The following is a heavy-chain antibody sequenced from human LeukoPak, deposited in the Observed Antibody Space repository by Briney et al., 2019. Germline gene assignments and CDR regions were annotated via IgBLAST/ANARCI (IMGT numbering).Heavy chain of an antibody. CDR1: GFTFSSYS. CDR2: ISSSSSTI. V-gene: IGHV3-48*02. J-gene: IGHJ2*01. CDR3: ARGLLFSDWYFDL. Sequence: GGSLRLSCAASGFTFSSYSMNWVRQAPGKGLEWVSYISSSSSTIYYADSVKGRFTISRDNAKNSMYLQMNSLGDEDTAVYYCARGLLFSDWYFDLWGRGTLVTVSS. D-gene: IGHD2-21*01.